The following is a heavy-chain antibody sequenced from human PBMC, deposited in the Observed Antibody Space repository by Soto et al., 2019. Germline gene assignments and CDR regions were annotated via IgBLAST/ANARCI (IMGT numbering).Heavy chain of an antibody. CDR2: IYPGDSDT. J-gene: IGHJ6*02. CDR3: ASVGRGGVNGKVYDYYLMDF. D-gene: IGHD2-8*01. V-gene: IGHV5-51*01. Sequence: PGHSLKISCKGSGYSFTSYWIGWERQMPGKGLEWMGIIYPGDSDTRYSPSFQGQVTISADKGISTAYLQWSSLKASDTAMYYWASVGRGGVNGKVYDYYLMDFWGQGTTVTVSS. CDR1: GYSFTSYW.